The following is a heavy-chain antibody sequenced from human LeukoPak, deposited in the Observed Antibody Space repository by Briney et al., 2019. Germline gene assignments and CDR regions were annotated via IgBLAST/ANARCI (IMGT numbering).Heavy chain of an antibody. CDR2: TYYRSKWYN. J-gene: IGHJ4*02. V-gene: IGHV6-1*01. Sequence: SQTLSLTCAISGDSVSSNSVAWNWIRQSPSRGLEWLGRTYYRSKWYNDYAVSVKSRITINPDTSKNQFSLQLNSVTPEDTAVYYCARGPLYYYDSSGSNFDYWGQGTLVTVSS. D-gene: IGHD3-22*01. CDR3: ARGPLYYYDSSGSNFDY. CDR1: GDSVSSNSVA.